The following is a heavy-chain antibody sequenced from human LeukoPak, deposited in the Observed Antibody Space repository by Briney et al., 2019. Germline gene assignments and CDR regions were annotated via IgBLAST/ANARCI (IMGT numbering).Heavy chain of an antibody. V-gene: IGHV4-4*07. D-gene: IGHD6-19*01. CDR2: VFTSGST. J-gene: IGHJ4*02. CDR3: AREYSNGWYVFDY. CDR1: GGSINDYY. Sequence: SETLSLTCTVSGGSINDYYWSWIRQPAGKGLQWIGRVFTSGSTNYNPSLKSRVTMSIDTSKNQCSLRLTFVTAADTAVYYCAREYSNGWYVFDYWGQGTLVTVSS.